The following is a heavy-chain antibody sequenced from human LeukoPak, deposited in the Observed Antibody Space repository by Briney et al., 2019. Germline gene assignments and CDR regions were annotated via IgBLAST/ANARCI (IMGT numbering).Heavy chain of an antibody. CDR2: IYYSGST. Sequence: SETLSRTCTVSGGSISSGGYYWSWIRQHPGKGLEWIGYIYYSGSTYYNPSLKSRVTISVDTSKNQFSLKLSSVTAADTAVYYCARDSLTGFDPWGQGTLVTVSS. J-gene: IGHJ5*02. V-gene: IGHV4-31*03. CDR3: ARDSLTGFDP. D-gene: IGHD7-27*01. CDR1: GGSISSGGYY.